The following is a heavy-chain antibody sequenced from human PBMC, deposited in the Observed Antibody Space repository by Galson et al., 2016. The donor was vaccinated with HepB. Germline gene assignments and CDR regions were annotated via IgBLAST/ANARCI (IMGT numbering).Heavy chain of an antibody. CDR3: VKDPGQYDNSAGGFDP. Sequence: SLRLSCAASGFNFVTYAMHWVRQAPGKGLEYLSAITTDGLSTYYADSVKGRFTISRDNSKNTLYLHMSSLRAEDTAVYYCVKDPGQYDNSAGGFDPWGQGTLVTVSS. J-gene: IGHJ5*02. D-gene: IGHD1-1*01. CDR2: ITTDGLST. V-gene: IGHV3-64D*06. CDR1: GFNFVTYA.